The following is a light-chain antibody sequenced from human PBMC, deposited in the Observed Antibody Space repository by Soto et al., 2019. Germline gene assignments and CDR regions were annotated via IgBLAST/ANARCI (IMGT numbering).Light chain of an antibody. CDR2: GNT. Sequence: QSVLTQPPSVSGAPGQRVTISCTGSSSNIGAGYDVHWYQLLPGKAPKLLIYGNTNRPSGVPDRFSGSKSGTSASLAIPGLQAEDEADYYCQSCDSSLVVFGGGTKLTVL. CDR1: SSNIGAGYD. V-gene: IGLV1-40*01. J-gene: IGLJ2*01. CDR3: QSCDSSLVV.